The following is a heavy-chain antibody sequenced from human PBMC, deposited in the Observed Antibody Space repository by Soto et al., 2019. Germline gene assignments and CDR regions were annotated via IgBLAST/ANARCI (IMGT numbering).Heavy chain of an antibody. D-gene: IGHD1-1*01. CDR2: MSHRGGT. J-gene: IGHJ3*02. CDR1: GGFVTSGSYY. Sequence: QVQLQQWGAGLLKPSETLSLTCAVYGGFVTSGSYYWSWIRQPPGKGLEWIGEMSHRGGTHFNPPLKSRVTTSVGTTKRQFTPKMRSLTAADTALYYCARVERGTATTVVDAFEIWGPRTMVTVSS. CDR3: ARVERGTATTVVDAFEI. V-gene: IGHV4-34*01.